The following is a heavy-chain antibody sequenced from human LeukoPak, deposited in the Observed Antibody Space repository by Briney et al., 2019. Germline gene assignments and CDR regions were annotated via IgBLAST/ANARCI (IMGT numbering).Heavy chain of an antibody. CDR2: ISYDGTNK. D-gene: IGHD2-2*02. V-gene: IGHV3-30*03. J-gene: IGHJ5*02. CDR3: VRDDALGYCSSTNCYTENWFDP. CDR1: GFTFSNYG. Sequence: EPGGSLRLSCAGSGFTFSNYGMHWVRQAPGKGPEWVAVISYDGTNKYYADSVKGRFTISRDNSKNTVYLQMNSLRAEDTAVYYCVRDDALGYCSSTNCYTENWFDPWGQGTLVTVSS.